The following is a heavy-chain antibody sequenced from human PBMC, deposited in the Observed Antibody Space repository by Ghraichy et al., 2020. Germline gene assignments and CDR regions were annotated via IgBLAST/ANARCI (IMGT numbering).Heavy chain of an antibody. V-gene: IGHV3-30*04. CDR3: ARDRQSSTWYKWTTDYYIMDS. Sequence: GGSLRLSCSASGFTFSYYAMHWVRQAPGKGLEGVALISYDTTDKYYSDSVKGRFTISRDNSQNTLYLQRNGLRTEGTALYYCARDRQSSTWYKWTTDYYIMDSWGQGTTVTVSS. D-gene: IGHD6-13*01. J-gene: IGHJ6*02. CDR1: GFTFSYYA. CDR2: ISYDTTDK.